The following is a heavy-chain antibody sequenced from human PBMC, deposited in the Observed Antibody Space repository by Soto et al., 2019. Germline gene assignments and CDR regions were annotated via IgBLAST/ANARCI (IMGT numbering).Heavy chain of an antibody. Sequence: EVQLLKSGGGLVQPGGSLRLSCAASGFTFSTYGMSWVRQAPGKGLEWVSIISGSGGSTYYSDTVKGRFTISRDNSKNTWYLQMNSLRAEDTAVYYCAKDPATIAVAGTFDYWGQGTLVIVSS. D-gene: IGHD6-19*01. CDR2: ISGSGGST. CDR3: AKDPATIAVAGTFDY. J-gene: IGHJ4*02. CDR1: GFTFSTYG. V-gene: IGHV3-23*01.